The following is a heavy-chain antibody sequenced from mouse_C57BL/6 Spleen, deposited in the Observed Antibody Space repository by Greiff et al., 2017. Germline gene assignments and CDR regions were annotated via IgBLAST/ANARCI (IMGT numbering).Heavy chain of an antibody. Sequence: EVQLQQSGPELVKPGASVKISCKASGYTFTDYYMNWVKQSHGKSLEWIGDINPNNGGTSYNQKFKGKATLTVDKSSSPAYMERRSLTSEDSAVYYCARGGNFYFDYWGQGTTLTVSS. J-gene: IGHJ2*01. CDR2: INPNNGGT. D-gene: IGHD2-1*01. CDR3: ARGGNFYFDY. CDR1: GYTFTDYY. V-gene: IGHV1-26*01.